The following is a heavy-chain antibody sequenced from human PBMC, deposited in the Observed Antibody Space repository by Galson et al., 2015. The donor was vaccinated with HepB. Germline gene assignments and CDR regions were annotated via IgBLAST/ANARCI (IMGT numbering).Heavy chain of an antibody. V-gene: IGHV1-18*01. CDR2: ISPYSGNT. CDR1: GYTFSHYD. Sequence: SVKVSCKAFGYTFSHYDISWVRQAPGQGLEWMGWISPYSGNTNYAQNIQGRVTMTTDTSTTTAYMELRNLRSDDTALYYCATITRVQGVTLYWGQGTLVTVSS. CDR3: ATITRVQGVTLY. J-gene: IGHJ4*02. D-gene: IGHD3-10*01.